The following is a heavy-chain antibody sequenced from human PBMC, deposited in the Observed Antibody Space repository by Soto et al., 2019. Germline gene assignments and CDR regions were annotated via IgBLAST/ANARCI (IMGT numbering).Heavy chain of an antibody. V-gene: IGHV1-18*04. CDR1: GYTFTSYG. J-gene: IGHJ5*02. CDR3: ARGPRYCSTTTCFSGVTWFDP. D-gene: IGHD2-2*01. CDR2: ISSYNGNT. Sequence: GASVKVSCKASGYTFTSYGISWVRQAPGLGLEWMGWISSYNGNTNYAQKVQGRVTLTTDTSTSTTYMELRSLRSDDTAVYYCARGPRYCSTTTCFSGVTWFDPWGQGTLVTVSS.